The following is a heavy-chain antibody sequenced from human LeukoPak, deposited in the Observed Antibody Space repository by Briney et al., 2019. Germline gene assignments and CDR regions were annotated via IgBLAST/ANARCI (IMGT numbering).Heavy chain of an antibody. Sequence: HPGGSLRLSCAASGFSFSTYAMSWVRQAPGKGPEWVSAISGSGGSTYYADSVKGRFTISRDNSKNTLYLQMNSLRAEDTAVYYCAKIAGDYHYYYYYMDVWGKGTTVTVSS. J-gene: IGHJ6*03. CDR2: ISGSGGST. CDR1: GFSFSTYA. V-gene: IGHV3-23*01. D-gene: IGHD4-17*01. CDR3: AKIAGDYHYYYYYMDV.